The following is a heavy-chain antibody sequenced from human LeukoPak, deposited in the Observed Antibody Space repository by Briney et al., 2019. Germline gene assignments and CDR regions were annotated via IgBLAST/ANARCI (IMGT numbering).Heavy chain of an antibody. CDR3: ARDGSGIWTLNYYYGMDV. Sequence: ASVKVSCKASGYTFSSYGFTWVRQAPGQGLEWMGWINPNSGGTNYAQKFQGWVTMTRDTSISTAYMELSRLRSDDTAVYYCARDGSGIWTLNYYYGMDVWGQGTTVTVSS. D-gene: IGHD3-10*01. CDR1: GYTFSSYG. V-gene: IGHV1-2*04. CDR2: INPNSGGT. J-gene: IGHJ6*02.